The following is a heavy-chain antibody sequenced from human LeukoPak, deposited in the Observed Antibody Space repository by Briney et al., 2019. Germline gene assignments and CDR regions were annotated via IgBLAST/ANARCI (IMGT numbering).Heavy chain of an antibody. Sequence: PGGSLRLSCAASGFTFSSYSMNWVRQAPGKGLEWVSSISSSSYIYYADSVKGRFTISRDNAKNSLYLQMNSLRAEDTAVYYCARVLSSYYVFWSVALFDYWGQETLVTVSS. CDR1: GFTFSSYS. D-gene: IGHD3-3*01. J-gene: IGHJ4*02. CDR2: ISSSSYI. V-gene: IGHV3-21*01. CDR3: ARVLSSYYVFWSVALFDY.